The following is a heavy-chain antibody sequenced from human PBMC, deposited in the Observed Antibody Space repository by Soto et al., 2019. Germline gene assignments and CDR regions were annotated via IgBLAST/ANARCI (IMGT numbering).Heavy chain of an antibody. CDR3: ARAGYSSGYYYHYLLPV. CDR1: GGSISSYY. V-gene: IGHV4-59*01. Sequence: SETLSLTCTVSGGSISSYYWSWIRQPPGKGLEWIGYIYYSGSTNYNPSLKSRVTISVDTSKNQFSLKLSSVTAADTAVYYCARAGYSSGYYYHYLLPVCGQGTTVTV. CDR2: IYYSGST. J-gene: IGHJ6*02. D-gene: IGHD3-22*01.